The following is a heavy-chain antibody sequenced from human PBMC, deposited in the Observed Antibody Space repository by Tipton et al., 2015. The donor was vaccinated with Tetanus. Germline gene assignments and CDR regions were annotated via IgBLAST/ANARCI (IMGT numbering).Heavy chain of an antibody. CDR3: ARGAIQPLDY. D-gene: IGHD2-2*01. CDR1: GFTFSTYW. CDR2: INGHGTNT. J-gene: IGHJ4*02. Sequence: SLRLSCATPGFTFSTYWMHWVRQAPGKGLMWVSRINGHGTNTAYADSVKGRFTISRDNAKNTLYLQMNSLRDDDTAMYFCARGAIQPLDYWGQGTLVTVSS. V-gene: IGHV3-74*01.